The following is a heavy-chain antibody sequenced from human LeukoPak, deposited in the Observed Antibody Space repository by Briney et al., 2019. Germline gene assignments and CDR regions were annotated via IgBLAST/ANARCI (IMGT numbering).Heavy chain of an antibody. D-gene: IGHD2-15*01. CDR2: IYSGGST. CDR3: ARDSTTPDRYCSGGSCYSPLWYMDV. Sequence: GGSLRLSCAASGFTVSSNYMSWVRQAPGKGLEWVSVIYSGGSTYYADSVKGRFTISRDNSKNTLYLQMNSLRAEDTAVYYCARDSTTPDRYCSGGSCYSPLWYMDVWGKGTTVTVSS. CDR1: GFTVSSNY. V-gene: IGHV3-66*02. J-gene: IGHJ6*03.